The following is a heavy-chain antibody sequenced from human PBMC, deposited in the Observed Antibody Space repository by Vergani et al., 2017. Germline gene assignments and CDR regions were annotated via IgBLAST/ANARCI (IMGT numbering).Heavy chain of an antibody. D-gene: IGHD5-18*01. Sequence: QVQLVQSGGEVTKPGASVKVSCKASGYTFTSYAISWVRQVPGQGLEGMGWISAYKDNTNYAQKLQVRVTMTTDTSTSTPYMELRSLRSDDTAVYYCARDDDLYSYGFDYWGQGTLVTVSS. CDR2: ISAYKDNT. CDR1: GYTFTSYA. CDR3: ARDDDLYSYGFDY. V-gene: IGHV1-18*01. J-gene: IGHJ4*02.